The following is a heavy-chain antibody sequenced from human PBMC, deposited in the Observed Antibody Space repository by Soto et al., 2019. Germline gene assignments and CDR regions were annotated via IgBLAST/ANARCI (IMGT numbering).Heavy chain of an antibody. CDR3: ARDGTSWNGGGY. Sequence: EVQLLESGGGLVQPGESLRLSCAASGFTFSRYGMSWVRQAPEKGLEWVSSVRASGDSTYYADSVKGRFTISRDNSKDTLYLQMSSLTADDTAVYYCARDGTSWNGGGYWGQGTLVTVSS. D-gene: IGHD6-13*01. CDR2: VRASGDST. V-gene: IGHV3-23*01. J-gene: IGHJ4*02. CDR1: GFTFSRYG.